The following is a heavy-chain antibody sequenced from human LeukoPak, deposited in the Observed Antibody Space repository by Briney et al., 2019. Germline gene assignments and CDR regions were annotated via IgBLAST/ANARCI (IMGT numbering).Heavy chain of an antibody. CDR1: GGSISSYY. Sequence: SETLSLTCTVSGGSISSYYWSWIRQPAGKGLEWIGRIYTSGSTNYNPSLKSRVTMSVDTSKNQFSLKLSSVTAADTAVYYCASTEGDYYGSGSSINNWFDPWGQGTLVTVSS. J-gene: IGHJ5*02. D-gene: IGHD3-10*01. CDR3: ASTEGDYYGSGSSINNWFDP. CDR2: IYTSGST. V-gene: IGHV4-4*07.